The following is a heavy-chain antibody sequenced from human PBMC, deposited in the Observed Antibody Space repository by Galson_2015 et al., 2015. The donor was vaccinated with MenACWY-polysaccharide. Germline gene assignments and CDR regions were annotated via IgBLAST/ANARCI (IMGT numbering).Heavy chain of an antibody. CDR3: ARERTVTTHYYYYYAMDV. J-gene: IGHJ6*02. CDR2: ISVTSSYI. D-gene: IGHD4-17*01. CDR1: GFTFSTYR. V-gene: IGHV3-21*01. Sequence: SLRLSCAASGFTFSTYRMNWVRQAPGKGLEWVSSISVTSSYIYYADSVKGRFTISRDSAKNSLYLQMNSLRAEDTAVYYCARERTVTTHYYYYYAMDVWGQGTTVTVSS.